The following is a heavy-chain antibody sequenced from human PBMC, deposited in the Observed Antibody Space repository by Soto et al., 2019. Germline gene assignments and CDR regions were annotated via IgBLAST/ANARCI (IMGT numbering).Heavy chain of an antibody. D-gene: IGHD3-10*01. CDR3: ALVYYYGSGSYE. Sequence: QITLKESGPTLVKPTQTLTLTCTFSGFSLSTSGVGVGWIRQPPGKALEWLALIYWDDDKRYSPSLKSRLTITTDTSKNQVVLTMTNMDPVDTATYYCALVYYYGSGSYEWGQGTLVTVSS. CDR2: IYWDDDK. J-gene: IGHJ4*02. CDR1: GFSLSTSGVG. V-gene: IGHV2-5*02.